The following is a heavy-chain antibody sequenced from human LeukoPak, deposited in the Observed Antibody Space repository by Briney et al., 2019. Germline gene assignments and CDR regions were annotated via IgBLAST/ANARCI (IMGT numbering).Heavy chain of an antibody. V-gene: IGHV1-2*02. CDR1: GYTFTGYY. J-gene: IGHJ4*02. D-gene: IGHD6-13*01. Sequence: GASVKVSCKASGYTFTGYYMHWVRQAPGQGLEWMGWINPNSGGTNYAQKFQGRVTMTRDTSISTAYMELSRLRSDDTAVYYCAGIAAAGHPDFDYWGQGTLVTVSS. CDR2: INPNSGGT. CDR3: AGIAAAGHPDFDY.